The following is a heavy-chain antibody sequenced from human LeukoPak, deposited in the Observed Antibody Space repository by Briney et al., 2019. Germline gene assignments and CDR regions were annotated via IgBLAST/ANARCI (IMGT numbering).Heavy chain of an antibody. V-gene: IGHV4-59*01. Sequence: PSETLSLTCTVSGGSISSYYWSWIRQPPGKGLEWIGYIYYSGSTNYNPSLKSRVTISVDTSKNQFSLKLRSVTAADTAVYYCARGQKSGSYYPEGFDYWARESWSPSPQ. CDR2: IYYSGST. D-gene: IGHD1-26*01. J-gene: IGHJ4*02. CDR3: ARGQKSGSYYPEGFDY. CDR1: GGSISSYY.